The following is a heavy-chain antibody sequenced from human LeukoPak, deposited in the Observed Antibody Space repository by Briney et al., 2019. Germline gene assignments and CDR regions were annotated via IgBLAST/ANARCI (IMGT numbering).Heavy chain of an antibody. Sequence: SETLSLTCTVSGGSISSSSYYWGWIRQPPGKGLEWIGSIYYSGSTYYNPSLKSRVAMSIDMSKSHFSLNLTSVTAADTAVYFCARGGADFWNGFTANSGFDYWGQGILVTVSS. D-gene: IGHD3-3*01. V-gene: IGHV4-39*07. CDR3: ARGGADFWNGFTANSGFDY. CDR1: GGSISSSSYY. J-gene: IGHJ4*02. CDR2: IYYSGST.